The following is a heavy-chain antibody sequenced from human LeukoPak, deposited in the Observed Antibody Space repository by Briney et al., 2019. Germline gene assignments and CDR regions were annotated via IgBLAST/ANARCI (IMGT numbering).Heavy chain of an antibody. J-gene: IGHJ3*02. CDR2: ISASGNT. D-gene: IGHD4-17*01. Sequence: SETLSLTCSVSGDSLSRGSYYWNWIWQPAGKGLEWIGRISASGNTNYNPSLKSRVTLSVDASKNQFSLRLTSVTAADTAVYYCARDFGYGDYPNAFDIWGQGTMVTVSS. CDR3: ARDFGYGDYPNAFDI. V-gene: IGHV4-61*02. CDR1: GDSLSRGSYY.